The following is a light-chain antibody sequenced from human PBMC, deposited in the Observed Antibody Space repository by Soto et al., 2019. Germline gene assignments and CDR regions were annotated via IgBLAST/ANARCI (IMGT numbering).Light chain of an antibody. CDR2: KAS. Sequence: DLQMTQSPSTLSGSVGDRDTITWRASQTISSWLAWYQQKPGKAPKLLIYKASTLKSGVPSRFSGSGSGTEFTLTISSLQPDDFATYYCQQYNSYSQTFGQGTKVDIK. CDR1: QTISSW. CDR3: QQYNSYSQT. V-gene: IGKV1-5*03. J-gene: IGKJ1*01.